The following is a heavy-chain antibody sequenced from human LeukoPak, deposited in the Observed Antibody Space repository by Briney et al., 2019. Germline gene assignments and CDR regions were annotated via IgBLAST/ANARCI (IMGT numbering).Heavy chain of an antibody. V-gene: IGHV3-30*04. CDR3: VNVVAATDYYYYGMDV. CDR1: GFTFSSYA. D-gene: IGHD2-15*01. Sequence: GRSLRLSCAASGFTFSSYAMHWVRQAPGKGLEWVAVISYDGRDKYYADSVKGRFTISRDNSKNTLYLQMNSLRVEDTAVYYCVNVVAATDYYYYGMDVWGQGTTVTVSS. CDR2: ISYDGRDK. J-gene: IGHJ6*02.